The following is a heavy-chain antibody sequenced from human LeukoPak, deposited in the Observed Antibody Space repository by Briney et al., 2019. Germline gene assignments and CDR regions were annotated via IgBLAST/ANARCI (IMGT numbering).Heavy chain of an antibody. J-gene: IGHJ4*02. D-gene: IGHD5-12*01. Sequence: SETLSLTCTVSGGSISTYYWSWIRQPPGKGLEWIGYIYYSGSTNYKPSLKSRVTISVDTSKNQFSLKLSSVTAADTAVYYCARGPTIVATIYYFDYWGQGTLVTVSS. CDR3: ARGPTIVATIYYFDY. CDR1: GGSISTYY. CDR2: IYYSGST. V-gene: IGHV4-59*12.